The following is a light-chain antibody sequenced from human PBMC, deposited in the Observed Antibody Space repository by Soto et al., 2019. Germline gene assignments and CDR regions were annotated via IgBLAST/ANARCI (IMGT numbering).Light chain of an antibody. J-gene: IGKJ2*01. Sequence: DIVVTQSPGTLSLFPGEGATLSCRASQSLSSGYLAWYHQKPGQAHRLLIYGVSSRATGIPDMFSGSGSGTDFNLTISRLEPESFAVYYCQQYSSSIVYTFGQGTKLAIK. CDR3: QQYSSSIVYT. CDR1: QSLSSGY. CDR2: GVS. V-gene: IGKV3-20*01.